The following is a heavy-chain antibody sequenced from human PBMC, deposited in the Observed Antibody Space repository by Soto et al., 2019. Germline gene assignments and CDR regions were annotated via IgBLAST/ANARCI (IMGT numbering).Heavy chain of an antibody. CDR3: ASHSDMSSDYLSPVDY. J-gene: IGHJ4*02. Sequence: QVQLVESGGDLVKPGGSLRLSCAASGYTFSDYYMSWIRQAPGKGQEWISYIDTSGTKIYYADSVKGRCTITRENAKNSLYLEMNRLRDEDTAVYYCASHSDMSSDYLSPVDYWGQGTLVTVSS. CDR2: IDTSGTKI. D-gene: IGHD3-16*01. V-gene: IGHV3-11*01. CDR1: GYTFSDYY.